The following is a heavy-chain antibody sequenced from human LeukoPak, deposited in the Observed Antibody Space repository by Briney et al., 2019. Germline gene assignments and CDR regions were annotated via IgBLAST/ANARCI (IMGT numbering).Heavy chain of an antibody. D-gene: IGHD6-19*01. CDR1: GYTFTAYY. V-gene: IGHV1-2*02. J-gene: IGHJ4*02. CDR3: ASVYSSGWYFDY. Sequence: GASVKVSCKVSGYTFTAYYMHWVRQVPGQGLEWMGWINPNSGGTNYAQKCQGRVTVTRDTSISTVYMELSRLTSDDTAVYYCASVYSSGWYFDYWGQGTLVTVSS. CDR2: INPNSGGT.